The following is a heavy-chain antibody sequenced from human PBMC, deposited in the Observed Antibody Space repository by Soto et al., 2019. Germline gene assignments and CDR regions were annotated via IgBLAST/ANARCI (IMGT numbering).Heavy chain of an antibody. V-gene: IGHV3-73*02. CDR3: TRHLSDY. CDR1: GFTFSGSA. CDR2: IRSKANSYAT. Sequence: EVQLVESGGGLVQPGGSLRLSCAASGFTFSGSAMHWVRQASGKGLEGVGRIRSKANSYATAYAASGKVRFTISRDDSKNTAFLQMNSLKTEDTDVYYCTRHLSDYLGQGTLVTVSS. D-gene: IGHD3-16*02. J-gene: IGHJ4*02.